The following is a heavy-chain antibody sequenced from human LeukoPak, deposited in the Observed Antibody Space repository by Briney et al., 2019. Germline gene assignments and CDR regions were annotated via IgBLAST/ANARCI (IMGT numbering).Heavy chain of an antibody. CDR2: INPNSGAT. J-gene: IGHJ4*02. Sequence: ASVMVICKNSGYTFIGSYMNRLRQAPGQGLEWMGWINPNSGATYYAQKFQARVTMTRDTSISTTYMELSGLRSDDTAVYYCARQYDFWSGYPSAFHYLGRGTLVTVSS. CDR1: GYTFIGSY. V-gene: IGHV1-2*02. D-gene: IGHD3-3*01. CDR3: ARQYDFWSGYPSAFHY.